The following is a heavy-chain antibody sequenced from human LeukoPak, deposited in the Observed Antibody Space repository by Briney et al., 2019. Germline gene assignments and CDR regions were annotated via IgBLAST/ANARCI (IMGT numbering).Heavy chain of an antibody. Sequence: GESLQISCKGSGYSFTTYWIAWVRQMPGKGLEWMGIIYPGDSDTRYSPSFQGQVTISGDKSISTAYLQWSSLKASDTAMYYCAGAAVAGTFSYFDYWGQGTLVTVSS. CDR3: AGAAVAGTFSYFDY. CDR2: IYPGDSDT. V-gene: IGHV5-51*01. CDR1: GYSFTTYW. D-gene: IGHD6-19*01. J-gene: IGHJ4*02.